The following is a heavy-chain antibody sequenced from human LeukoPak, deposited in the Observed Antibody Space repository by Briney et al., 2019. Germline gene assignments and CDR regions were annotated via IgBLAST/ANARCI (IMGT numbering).Heavy chain of an antibody. J-gene: IGHJ4*02. Sequence: GGSLRLSCAASGFTFYDYDMHWVRQAPGKGLEWVSGISWNSGSIGYADSVKGRFTISRDNAKNSLYLQMNSLRAEDTALYYCAREAYTVTFFDYWGQGTLVTVSS. CDR2: ISWNSGSI. D-gene: IGHD4-11*01. V-gene: IGHV3-9*01. CDR1: GFTFYDYD. CDR3: AREAYTVTFFDY.